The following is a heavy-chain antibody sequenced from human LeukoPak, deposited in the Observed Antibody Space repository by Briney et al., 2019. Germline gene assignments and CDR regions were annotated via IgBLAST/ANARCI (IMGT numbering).Heavy chain of an antibody. CDR3: AKDEKFSGTNFSPRH. CDR2: ISGSGGNT. V-gene: IGHV3-23*01. J-gene: IGHJ4*02. Sequence: GGSLRLPCAASGFTFSSYAMSWVRQAPGKGLEWVSGISGSGGNTYYADSVKGRFTISRDNSKNTLYLQMNSLRAEDTAVYYCAKDEKFSGTNFSPRHWGQGTLVTVSS. D-gene: IGHD1-26*01. CDR1: GFTFSSYA.